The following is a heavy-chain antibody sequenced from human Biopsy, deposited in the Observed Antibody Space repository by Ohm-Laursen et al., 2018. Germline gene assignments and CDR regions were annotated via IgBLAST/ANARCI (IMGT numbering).Heavy chain of an antibody. CDR3: VLASFDY. J-gene: IGHJ4*02. CDR1: GYPFSNYY. Sequence: ASVKVSCKASGYPFSNYYLFWVRQAPGQGLEWMGRINPNSGDTVFARNFQGRVTMTWDTSTTTVYMELSSLRSEDTAVYYCVLASFDYWGQGTPVTVPS. V-gene: IGHV1-2*06. CDR2: INPNSGDT.